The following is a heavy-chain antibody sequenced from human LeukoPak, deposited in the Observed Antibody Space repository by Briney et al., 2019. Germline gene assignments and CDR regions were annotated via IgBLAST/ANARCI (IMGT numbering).Heavy chain of an antibody. CDR1: GFTFDDYA. Sequence: GGSLRLSCAASGFTFDDYAMHWVRQVPGKGLEWVAGISWNSGTIAYVHSVKGRFTISRDNAKNSLYLQMNSLRAEDTAVYYCARAQWFGEYLDYWGQGTLVTVSS. D-gene: IGHD3-10*01. J-gene: IGHJ4*02. V-gene: IGHV3-9*01. CDR2: ISWNSGTI. CDR3: ARAQWFGEYLDY.